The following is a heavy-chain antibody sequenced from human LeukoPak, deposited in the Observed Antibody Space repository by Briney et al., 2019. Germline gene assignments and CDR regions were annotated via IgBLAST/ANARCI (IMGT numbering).Heavy chain of an antibody. Sequence: SETLSLTCTVSGGSISSYYWSWIRQPPGKGLEWIANIFYSGSPNYNPSLKSRVTISFDTSKNQFSLKLTSVTAADTAVYYCARAQLNLLVDFGMDVWGQGTTVTVSS. CDR1: GGSISSYY. D-gene: IGHD1-1*01. CDR3: ARAQLNLLVDFGMDV. CDR2: IFYSGSP. J-gene: IGHJ6*02. V-gene: IGHV4-59*01.